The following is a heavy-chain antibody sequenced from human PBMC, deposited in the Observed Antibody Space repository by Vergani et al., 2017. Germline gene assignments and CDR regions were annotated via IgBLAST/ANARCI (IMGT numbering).Heavy chain of an antibody. V-gene: IGHV5-51*01. J-gene: IGHJ3*01. D-gene: IGHD3-10*01. Sequence: EKQLVQSGSETKKPGESLKISCQAFGYIFSNFWIGWVSQRPGRGLEWMGIIYPGDSEVKSNPTIRGQVIVSVDTSVNTAYLQWRSLQASDTATYFCASGGHGSENGGALQLWGQGTNITVSS. CDR1: GYIFSNFW. CDR2: IYPGDSEV. CDR3: ASGGHGSENGGALQL.